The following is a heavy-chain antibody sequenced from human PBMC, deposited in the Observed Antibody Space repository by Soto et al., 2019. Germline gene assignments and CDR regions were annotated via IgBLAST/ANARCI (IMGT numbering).Heavy chain of an antibody. D-gene: IGHD2-15*01. V-gene: IGHV1-8*01. CDR3: ARGGYCSGGSCYWPRDYYYYYGMDV. CDR1: GYTFTSYD. CDR2: MNPNSGNT. J-gene: IGHJ6*02. Sequence: QVQLVQSGAEVKKPGASVKVSCKASGYTFTSYDINWVRQATGQGLEWMGWMNPNSGNTGYAQKFQGRVTMTRNTSISTAYMELSSLRSEDTAVYYCARGGYCSGGSCYWPRDYYYYYGMDVWGQGTTVTVSS.